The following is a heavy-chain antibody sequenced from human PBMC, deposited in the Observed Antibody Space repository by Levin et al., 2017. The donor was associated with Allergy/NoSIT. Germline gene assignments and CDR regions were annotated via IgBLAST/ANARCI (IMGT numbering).Heavy chain of an antibody. CDR3: ARVATMVRGVRVAYWFDP. CDR2: TYYRSKWYN. CDR1: GDSVSSTSAA. D-gene: IGHD3-10*01. Sequence: SQTLSLTCAISGDSVSSTSAAWNWIRQSPSRGLEWLGRTYYRSKWYNDYAVSVKSRITINPDTSKNQFSLQLNSVTPEDTAVYYCARVATMVRGVRVAYWFDPWGQGTLVTVSS. J-gene: IGHJ5*02. V-gene: IGHV6-1*01.